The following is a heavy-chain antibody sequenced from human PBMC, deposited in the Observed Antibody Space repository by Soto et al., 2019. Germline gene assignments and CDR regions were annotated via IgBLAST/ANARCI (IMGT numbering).Heavy chain of an antibody. CDR2: IGTTGET. J-gene: IGHJ6*04. CDR3: ARGRRSASCLDV. Sequence: EVQLVESGGGLVQPGGSLRLSCAASGFTLSNYDMHWVRQGTGKGLEWVSAIGTTGETYYPGSVKGRFTVSRENAKNSFYLQMSILRAGDTAVYYCARGRRSASCLDVWGKGTTVTVSS. CDR1: GFTLSNYD. D-gene: IGHD2-2*01. V-gene: IGHV3-13*01.